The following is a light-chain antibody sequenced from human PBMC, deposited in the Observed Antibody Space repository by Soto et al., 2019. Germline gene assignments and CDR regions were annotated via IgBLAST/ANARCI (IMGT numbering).Light chain of an antibody. CDR3: HQYTNWPRT. V-gene: IGKV3-15*01. CDR1: QSLTTD. J-gene: IGKJ1*01. Sequence: EIVMTQSPATLSLSPGERATLSCRASQSLTTDLAWYQQKPGQPPRLLIYGASTRATDFPARFSGSGSGTEFTLTISSLQSEDSALYYCHQYTNWPRTFVQGTKVEIK. CDR2: GAS.